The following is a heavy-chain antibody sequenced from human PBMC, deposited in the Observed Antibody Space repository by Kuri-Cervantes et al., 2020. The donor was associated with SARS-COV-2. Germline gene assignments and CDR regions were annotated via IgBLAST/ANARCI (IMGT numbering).Heavy chain of an antibody. J-gene: IGHJ6*03. V-gene: IGHV1-2*02. D-gene: IGHD5-12*01. Sequence: ASVKVSCKASGYTFTGYYMHWVRQAPGQGLEWMGWINPNSGGTNYAQKFQGRVTMTRDTSISTAYMELSRLRSDDTAVYYCARDGNSGYDWDYYYYYMDVWGKGTTVTVSS. CDR2: INPNSGGT. CDR3: ARDGNSGYDWDYYYYYMDV. CDR1: GYTFTGYY.